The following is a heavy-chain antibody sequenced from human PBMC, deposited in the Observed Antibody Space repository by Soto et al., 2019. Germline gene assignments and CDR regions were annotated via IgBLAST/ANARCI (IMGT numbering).Heavy chain of an antibody. J-gene: IGHJ4*02. D-gene: IGHD1-26*01. CDR1: GFTFSSYV. Sequence: GGSLRLSCAASGFTFSSYVMHWVRQAPGKGLEWVAVISYDGSNKYYADSVKGRFTISRDNSKNTLYLQMNSLRAEDTAVYYCAKDHHIVGASIDYWGQGTLVTVSS. CDR3: AKDHHIVGASIDY. CDR2: ISYDGSNK. V-gene: IGHV3-30*18.